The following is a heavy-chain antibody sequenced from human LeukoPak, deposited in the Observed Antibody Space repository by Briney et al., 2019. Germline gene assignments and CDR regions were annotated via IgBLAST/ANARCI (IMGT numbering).Heavy chain of an antibody. J-gene: IGHJ5*02. V-gene: IGHV4-38-2*02. CDR2: IYHSGST. Sequence: SETLSLTCAVSGYSISSGYYWGWIRQPPGEGLEWIGSIYHSGSTYYNPSLKSRVTISVDTSKNQFSLKLSSVTAADTAVYYCARDWGPWRNWFDPWGQGTLVTVSS. D-gene: IGHD3-16*01. CDR3: ARDWGPWRNWFDP. CDR1: GYSISSGYY.